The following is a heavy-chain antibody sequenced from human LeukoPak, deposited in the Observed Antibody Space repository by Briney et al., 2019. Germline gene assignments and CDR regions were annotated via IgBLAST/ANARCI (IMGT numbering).Heavy chain of an antibody. J-gene: IGHJ4*02. V-gene: IGHV4-39*01. D-gene: IGHD5-18*01. CDR1: GDSFSSATSY. CDR2: IISGGGT. CDR3: ASKAGYSSGYEIFDF. Sequence: SETLSLTCTVSGDSFSSATSYGGWFRQPPGTGLEWIGIIISGGGTSYNPSLKGRVTISADTSKNQFSLRLSSVTAADTAVYYCASKAGYSSGYEIFDFWGQGSLVTVSS.